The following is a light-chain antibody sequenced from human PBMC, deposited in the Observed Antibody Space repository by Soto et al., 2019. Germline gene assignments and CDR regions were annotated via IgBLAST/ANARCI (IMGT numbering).Light chain of an antibody. Sequence: GLTQSPATLSLSQGERDPLSCRASQSVAYTYLAWFQQKPGQAPRLLIYGASNRATGIPDRFSGSGSGTDFTLTISRLEPEDFAVYYCQQYGTSLFTFGPGTNVDIK. J-gene: IGKJ3*01. CDR2: GAS. CDR1: QSVAYTY. CDR3: QQYGTSLFT. V-gene: IGKV3-20*01.